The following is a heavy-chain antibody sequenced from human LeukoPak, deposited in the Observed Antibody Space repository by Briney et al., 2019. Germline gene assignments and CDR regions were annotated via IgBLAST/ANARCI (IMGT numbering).Heavy chain of an antibody. CDR2: TYYRSKWYD. V-gene: IGHV6-1*01. J-gene: IGHJ4*02. CDR1: GDSVSSNSAT. Sequence: SQTLSLTCAISGDSVSSNSATWNWIRQSPSRGLEWLGRTYYRSKWYDDYGVSVKSRITMNPDTSKNQFSLQPNSVTPEDTAVYYCARAMRITAAGTFYFDYWGQGTLVTVSS. CDR3: ARAMRITAAGTFYFDY. D-gene: IGHD6-25*01.